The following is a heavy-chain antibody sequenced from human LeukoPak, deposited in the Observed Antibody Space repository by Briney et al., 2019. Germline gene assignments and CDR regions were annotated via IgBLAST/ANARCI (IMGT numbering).Heavy chain of an antibody. CDR1: GFTFSSYA. J-gene: IGHJ4*02. D-gene: IGHD1-7*01. CDR2: ISGSGGST. CDR3: AKDERNWNYNLASQTYD. Sequence: GGSLRLSCAASGFTFSSYAMTWVRQAPGKGLEWVSAISGSGGSTYYADSVKGRFTISRDNSKNTLYLQMSSLRAEDTAVYYCAKDERNWNYNLASQTYDWGQGTLVTVSS. V-gene: IGHV3-23*01.